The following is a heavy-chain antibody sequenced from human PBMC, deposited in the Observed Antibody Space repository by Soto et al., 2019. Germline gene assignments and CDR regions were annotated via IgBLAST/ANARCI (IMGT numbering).Heavy chain of an antibody. V-gene: IGHV3-23*01. CDR1: GFPFSSYA. J-gene: IGHJ4*02. D-gene: IGHD3-22*01. CDR3: AKGGPYYYDSSGYYDY. CDR2: LSGSGAGT. Sequence: LRLSCAASGFPFSSYAMSWVRQAPGKGLEWVSTLSGSGAGTYYADSVKGRFTISRDNSKNTVYLQMNSLRAEDTAVYYCAKGGPYYYDSSGYYDYWGQGTLVTVSS.